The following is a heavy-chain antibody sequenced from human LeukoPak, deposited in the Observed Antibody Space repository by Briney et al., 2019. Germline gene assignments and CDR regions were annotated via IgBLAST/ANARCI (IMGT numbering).Heavy chain of an antibody. J-gene: IGHJ5*02. CDR2: ISSSSSYI. V-gene: IGHV3-21*01. D-gene: IGHD5-18*01. Sequence: GGSLRLSCAASGFTFSSYSMTWVRQAPGKGLEWVSSISSSSSYIYYADSVKGRFTISRDNAKNSLYLQMNSLRAEDTAVYYCARAVDTAMENWFDPWGQGTLVTVSS. CDR1: GFTFSSYS. CDR3: ARAVDTAMENWFDP.